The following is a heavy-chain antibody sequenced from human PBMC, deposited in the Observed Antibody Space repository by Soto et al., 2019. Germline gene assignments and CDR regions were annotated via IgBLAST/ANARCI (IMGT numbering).Heavy chain of an antibody. Sequence: QVHLQESGPGQVKPSETLSLICTVSGGSVNSDTFYWSWIRQPQGRGLEWIGYIYYTGSTNYNPSLKSRVTISIDTSRNQFSLKLSSVTAADTAVYYCAREFSNSPEAFDSWGQGSLVTVSS. CDR2: IYYTGST. CDR1: GGSVNSDTFY. D-gene: IGHD6-6*01. V-gene: IGHV4-61*01. J-gene: IGHJ4*02. CDR3: AREFSNSPEAFDS.